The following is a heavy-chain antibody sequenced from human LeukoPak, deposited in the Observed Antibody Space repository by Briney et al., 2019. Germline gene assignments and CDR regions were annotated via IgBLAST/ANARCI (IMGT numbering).Heavy chain of an antibody. D-gene: IGHD6-13*01. V-gene: IGHV3-73*01. CDR2: IRSKADSYTT. J-gene: IGHJ4*02. CDR1: GFTFSGSA. CDR3: RAAADLNDY. Sequence: GGTLKLSCAASGFTFSGSAMHWVRQASGKGLEWLGRIRSKADSYTTAYAASVKGRFIVSRDDSKNTAYLQMNSLKTEDTAVYYCRAAADLNDYWGQGTLVTVSS.